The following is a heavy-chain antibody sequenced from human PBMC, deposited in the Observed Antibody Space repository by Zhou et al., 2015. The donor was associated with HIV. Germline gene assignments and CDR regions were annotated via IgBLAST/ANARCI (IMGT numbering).Heavy chain of an antibody. CDR3: AREGWGSWYFDL. J-gene: IGHJ2*01. D-gene: IGHD7-27*01. CDR2: IIPLFGKP. V-gene: IGHV1-69*01. Sequence: QVQLVQSRTEVKKPGSSVKVSCKASGGTFNTYEVSWVRQAPGQGLVWMGGIIPLFGKPNYAQKFLGRVTITADQTTKTAYMELSRLRSEDTAAYYCAREGWGSWYFDLWGRGTLVSVSS. CDR1: GGTFNTYE.